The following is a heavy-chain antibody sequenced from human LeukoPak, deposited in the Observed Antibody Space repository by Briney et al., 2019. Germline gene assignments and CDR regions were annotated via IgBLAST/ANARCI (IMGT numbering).Heavy chain of an antibody. D-gene: IGHD1-26*01. CDR1: GYTFTSYY. CDR2: INPSGGRT. Sequence: ASVKVSCKASGYTFTSYYIHWVRQAPGQGFEWMGIINPSGGRTSYPQKFQGRVTMTRDTSTSTVYMELSTLKSEDTAVYYCARVGPDSGSSLSWSWFDPWGQGTLVTVSS. V-gene: IGHV1-46*01. J-gene: IGHJ5*02. CDR3: ARVGPDSGSSLSWSWFDP.